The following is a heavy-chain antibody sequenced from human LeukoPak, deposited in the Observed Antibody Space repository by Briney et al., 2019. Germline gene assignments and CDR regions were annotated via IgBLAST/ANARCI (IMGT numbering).Heavy chain of an antibody. CDR2: IKEDGGVK. J-gene: IGHJ4*02. V-gene: IGHV3-7*01. Sequence: TGGSLRLSCAASGFTFSTSWMAWVRQPPGKGLEWVANIKEDGGVKNYVDSVRGRFTTSRDNAKNSLYLQMDSLRVEDTAVYYCARDLAYNRFDYWAQGTLVTVSS. D-gene: IGHD3-16*01. CDR3: ARDLAYNRFDY. CDR1: GFTFSTSW.